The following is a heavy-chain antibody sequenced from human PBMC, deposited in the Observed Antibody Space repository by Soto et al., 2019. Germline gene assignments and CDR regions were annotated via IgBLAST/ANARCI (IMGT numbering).Heavy chain of an antibody. CDR2: ISYDGSNK. CDR1: GFTFSSYA. CDR3: PRDFRVLYYDSSGPFDY. J-gene: IGHJ4*02. D-gene: IGHD3-22*01. V-gene: IGHV3-30-3*01. Sequence: QVQLVESGGGVVQPGRSLRLSCAASGFTFSSYAMHWVRQAPGKGLEWVAVISYDGSNKYYADSVKGRFTISRDNSKNTLYLQMNSLRAEDTAVYYCPRDFRVLYYDSSGPFDYWGQGTLVTISS.